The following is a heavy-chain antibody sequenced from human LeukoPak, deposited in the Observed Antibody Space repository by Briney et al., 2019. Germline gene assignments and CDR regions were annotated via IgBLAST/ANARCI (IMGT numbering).Heavy chain of an antibody. D-gene: IGHD6-13*01. V-gene: IGHV4-59*01. Sequence: SETLFLTCTVSGGSISSYYWSWIRQPPGKGLEWIGYIYYSGSTNYNPSLKSRVTILVDTSKNQFSLKLSSVTAADTAVYYCARGVAAAGPGDPFWFDPWGQGTLVTVSS. CDR2: IYYSGST. CDR1: GGSISSYY. J-gene: IGHJ5*02. CDR3: ARGVAAAGPGDPFWFDP.